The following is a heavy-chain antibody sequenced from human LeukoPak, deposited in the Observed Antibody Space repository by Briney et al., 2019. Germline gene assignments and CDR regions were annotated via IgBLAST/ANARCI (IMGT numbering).Heavy chain of an antibody. J-gene: IGHJ4*02. CDR1: GFTFSSYA. D-gene: IGHD6-19*01. CDR3: ATRTYTSGWYTFDY. CDR2: ISGST. V-gene: IGHV3-23*01. Sequence: GGSLRLSCAASGFTFSSYAMSWVRQAPGKGLEWVSGISGSTYYADSLRGRFTISRDNSKNTLYLQMHSLRAEDTAVYYCATRTYTSGWYTFDYWGQGTLVTVSS.